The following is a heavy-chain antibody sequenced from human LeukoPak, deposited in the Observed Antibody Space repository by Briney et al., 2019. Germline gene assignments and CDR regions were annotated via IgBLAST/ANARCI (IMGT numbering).Heavy chain of an antibody. V-gene: IGHV4-38-2*02. Sequence: PSETLSLTCTVSGYSISSGYYWGWIRQPPGKGLEWIGSIYHSGSTYYNPSLKSRVTISVDTSKNQFSLKLSSVTAADTAVYYCARDPAGPRVFDVWGRGTMVTVSS. CDR2: IYHSGST. CDR3: ARDPAGPRVFDV. CDR1: GYSISSGYY. J-gene: IGHJ3*01.